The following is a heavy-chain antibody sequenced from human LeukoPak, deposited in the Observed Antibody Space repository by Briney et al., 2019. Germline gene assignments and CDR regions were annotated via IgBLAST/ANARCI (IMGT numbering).Heavy chain of an antibody. CDR1: GYTFTDYY. CDR3: ASDHRHTSDYQDFDY. V-gene: IGHV1-2*02. CDR2: VNPDSGST. Sequence: ASVNGSCKGSGYTFTDYYIHWVRPAPGQGSEWMGWVNPDSGSTNYVRNFQGRVTITRDPSINTAYMELNTLISHDTPRYFCASDHRHTSDYQDFDYWGQGTLVTVSS. D-gene: IGHD5-12*01. J-gene: IGHJ4*02.